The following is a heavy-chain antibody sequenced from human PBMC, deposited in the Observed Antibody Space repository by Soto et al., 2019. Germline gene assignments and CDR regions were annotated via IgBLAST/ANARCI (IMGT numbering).Heavy chain of an antibody. Sequence: EVQLVESGGGLVQPGGSLRLSCAASGFTVSSNYMSWVRQAPGKGLEWVSVIYSGGSTYYADSVKGRFTISRDNYKNTLYLQMNSLRAEDTAVYYCARGPTYYDFWSGYPFFNWFDPWGQGTLVTVSS. CDR3: ARGPTYYDFWSGYPFFNWFDP. V-gene: IGHV3-66*01. D-gene: IGHD3-3*01. CDR1: GFTVSSNY. CDR2: IYSGGST. J-gene: IGHJ5*02.